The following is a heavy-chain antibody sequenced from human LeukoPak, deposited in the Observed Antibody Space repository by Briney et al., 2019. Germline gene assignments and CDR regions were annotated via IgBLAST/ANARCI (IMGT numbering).Heavy chain of an antibody. V-gene: IGHV1-8*01. CDR1: GYTFTSYD. CDR3: ARVGYYDILTGNPRFDP. Sequence: GASVKVSCKASGYTFTSYDINWVRQATGQGLEWMGWMNPNSGNTGYAQKFQGRVTMTRNTSISTAYMELSSLRSEDTAVYYCARVGYYDILTGNPRFDPWGQGTLVTVSS. J-gene: IGHJ5*02. CDR2: MNPNSGNT. D-gene: IGHD3-9*01.